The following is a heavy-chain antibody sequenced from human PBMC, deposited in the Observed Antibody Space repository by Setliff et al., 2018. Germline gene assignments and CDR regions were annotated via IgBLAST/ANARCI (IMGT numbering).Heavy chain of an antibody. J-gene: IGHJ4*02. CDR1: VFDYA. CDR3: ARFAKCGGHCWNDY. V-gene: IGHV3-23*01. D-gene: IGHD2-21*02. Sequence: GESLKISCVVSVFDYAMSWVRQAPGKRLEWVSSISGGADKTYYADSVRGRFTISRDNSKNILYLQMNSLRPEDTAVYYCARFAKCGGHCWNDYWGQGTRVTVSS. CDR2: ISGGADKT.